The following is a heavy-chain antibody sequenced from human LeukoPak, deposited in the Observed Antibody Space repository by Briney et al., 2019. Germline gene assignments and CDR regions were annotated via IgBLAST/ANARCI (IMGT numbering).Heavy chain of an antibody. CDR1: GGTFSSYA. V-gene: IGHV1-69*04. CDR3: ARDEGIAAAAPGFDY. D-gene: IGHD6-13*01. Sequence: SVKVSCKASGGTFSSYAISWVRQAPGQGLEWMGRIIPILGIANYAQKFQGRVTITADKSTSTAYMELRSLRSDDTAVYYCARDEGIAAAAPGFDYWGQGTLVTVSS. CDR2: IIPILGIA. J-gene: IGHJ4*02.